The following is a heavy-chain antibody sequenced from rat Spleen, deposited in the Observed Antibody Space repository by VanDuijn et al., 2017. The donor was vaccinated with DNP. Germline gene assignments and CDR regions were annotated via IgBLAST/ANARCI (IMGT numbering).Heavy chain of an antibody. CDR3: ARWGTGNYFDY. Sequence: EVQLQESGPGLVKPSQPLSLTCSVTGSSITSNYWGWIREFPGNKMEWFGHISYGGSTNYNPSLKSRISITLDTSKNQFFLQLNYVTTEDTATYCCARWGTGNYFDYWGQGVMVTVSS. V-gene: IGHV3-1*01. J-gene: IGHJ2*01. CDR1: GSSITSNY. D-gene: IGHD4-3*01. CDR2: ISYGGST.